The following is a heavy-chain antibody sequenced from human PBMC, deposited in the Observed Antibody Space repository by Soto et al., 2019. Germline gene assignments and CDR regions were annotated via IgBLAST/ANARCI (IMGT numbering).Heavy chain of an antibody. J-gene: IGHJ4*02. CDR2: ITGGGETT. Sequence: QLLESGGGLVQPGGSQRLSCAASGFAFNKYVMTWVRQPPGKGLEWVSGITGGGETTYYAESVKGRFTISRDNSKNTLFLQMKCLRADDTAVYFCAKDQSRGTTLSYPDFWGQGTLVIVPP. CDR1: GFAFNKYV. V-gene: IGHV3-23*01. CDR3: AKDQSRGTTLSYPDF. D-gene: IGHD3-16*01.